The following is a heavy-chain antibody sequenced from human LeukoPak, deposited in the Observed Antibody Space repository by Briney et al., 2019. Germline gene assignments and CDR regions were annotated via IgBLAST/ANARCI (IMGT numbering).Heavy chain of an antibody. CDR2: ISYDGSNK. CDR3: ARSPSLLYGMDV. V-gene: IGHV3-30*03. J-gene: IGHJ6*02. Sequence: GGSLRLSCAASGFTFSSYAMSWVRQAPGKGLEWVAVISYDGSNKYYADSVKGRFTISRDNSKNTLYLQMNSLRAEDTAVYYCARSPSLLYGMDVWGQGTTVTVSS. CDR1: GFTFSSYA.